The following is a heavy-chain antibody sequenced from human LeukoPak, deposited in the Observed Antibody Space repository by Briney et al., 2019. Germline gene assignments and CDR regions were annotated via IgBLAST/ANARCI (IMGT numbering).Heavy chain of an antibody. J-gene: IGHJ4*02. D-gene: IGHD2-2*01. V-gene: IGHV3-74*01. CDR2: INSDGSST. Sequence: GGSLRLSCAASGFTFSSYWMHWVRQAPGKGLVWVSRINSDGSSTNYADSVKGRFTISRDNAKNTLYLQMNSLRAEDTAVYYCTRPESSSSLACDHWGQGTLVTVSS. CDR1: GFTFSSYW. CDR3: TRPESSSSLACDH.